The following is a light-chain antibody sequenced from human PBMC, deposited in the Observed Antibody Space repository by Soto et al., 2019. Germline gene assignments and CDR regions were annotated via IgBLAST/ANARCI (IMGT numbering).Light chain of an antibody. J-gene: IGLJ2*01. V-gene: IGLV2-23*02. CDR2: DVS. Sequence: QSALTQPASVSGSPGQSITISCTGTSSDVGGQNAVSWYQQHPGKAPKFMIYDVSKRPSGVSSRFSGSKSGNTASLTISGLQAEDEADYYCCSYAGSSTVAFGGGTKLTVL. CDR1: SSDVGGQNA. CDR3: CSYAGSSTVA.